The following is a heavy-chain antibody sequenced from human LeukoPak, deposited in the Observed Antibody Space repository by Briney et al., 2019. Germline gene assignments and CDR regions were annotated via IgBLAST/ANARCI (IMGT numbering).Heavy chain of an antibody. J-gene: IGHJ4*02. CDR2: MNPNSGNT. Sequence: GASVKVSCKASGYTFTSYDINWVRQATGQGLEWMGWMNPNSGNTGYAQKFQGRVTITRNTSISTANMELSSLRSEDTAVYYCARSRKPSIAATSDYWGQGTLVTVSS. CDR1: GYTFTSYD. V-gene: IGHV1-8*03. CDR3: ARSRKPSIAATSDY. D-gene: IGHD6-6*01.